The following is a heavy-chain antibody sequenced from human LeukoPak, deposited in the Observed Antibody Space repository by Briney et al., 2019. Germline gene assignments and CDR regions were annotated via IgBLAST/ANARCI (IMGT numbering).Heavy chain of an antibody. J-gene: IGHJ4*02. Sequence: PSETLSLTCTVSGASISGYXXXXXXQPPGKGLEFIGYIYNSVNDYNPSLKSRVXXSSDPSKNQVSLRLSSMTAADTAVYYCAILPTVWGQGTLVTVSS. D-gene: IGHD1-14*01. CDR2: IYNSVN. CDR3: AILPTV. V-gene: IGHV4-59*01. CDR1: GASISGYX.